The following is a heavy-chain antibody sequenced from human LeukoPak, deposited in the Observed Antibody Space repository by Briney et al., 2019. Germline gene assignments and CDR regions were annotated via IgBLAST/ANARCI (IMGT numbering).Heavy chain of an antibody. CDR3: AREGDGVTTVYGMDV. D-gene: IGHD4-17*01. Sequence: SETLSLTCAVYGGSFSGYYWSWIRQPPEKGLEWIGEINHSGSTNYNPSLKSRVTISVDTSKNQFSLKLSSVTAADTAVYYCAREGDGVTTVYGMDVWGKGTTVTVSS. CDR2: INHSGST. CDR1: GGSFSGYY. J-gene: IGHJ6*04. V-gene: IGHV4-34*01.